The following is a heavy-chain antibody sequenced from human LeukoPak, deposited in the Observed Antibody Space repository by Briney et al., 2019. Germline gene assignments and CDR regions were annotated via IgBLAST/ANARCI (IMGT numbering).Heavy chain of an antibody. J-gene: IGHJ3*02. CDR2: ISSASAYN. CDR1: GFSFDAYA. D-gene: IGHD5-18*01. V-gene: IGHV3-21*01. Sequence: PGGSLRLSCAASGFSFDAYAMHWVRQAPGKGLEWVSSISSASAYNYRADSVKGRFITSRDNAKNSLLLQMDGLSVEDTAIYYCARGNSALVTSAFDIWGQGTMVTVSS. CDR3: ARGNSALVTSAFDI.